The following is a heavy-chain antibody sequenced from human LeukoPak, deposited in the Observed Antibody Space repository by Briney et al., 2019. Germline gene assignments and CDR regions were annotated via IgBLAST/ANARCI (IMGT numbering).Heavy chain of an antibody. Sequence: GGSLRPSCAASGFTFSSYAMSWVRQAPGKGLEWVSAISGSGGSTYYADSVKGRFTISRDNSKNTLYLQMNSLRAEDTAVYYCAKDPYYDILTGQYFDYWGQGTLVTVSS. V-gene: IGHV3-23*01. D-gene: IGHD3-9*01. CDR1: GFTFSSYA. CDR3: AKDPYYDILTGQYFDY. J-gene: IGHJ4*02. CDR2: ISGSGGST.